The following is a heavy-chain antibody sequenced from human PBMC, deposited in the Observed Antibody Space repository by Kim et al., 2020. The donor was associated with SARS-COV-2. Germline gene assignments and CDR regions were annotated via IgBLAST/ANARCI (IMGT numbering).Heavy chain of an antibody. V-gene: IGHV3-21*01. D-gene: IGHD3-3*01. CDR3: ARETGEYDFWSGYYTHTYDYYYMDV. J-gene: IGHJ6*03. CDR1: GFTFSSYS. Sequence: GGSLRLSCAASGFTFSSYSMNWVRQAPGKGLEWVSSISSSSSYIYYADSVKGRFTISRDNAKNSLYLQMNSLRAEDTAVYYCARETGEYDFWSGYYTHTYDYYYMDVWGKGTTVTVSS. CDR2: ISSSSSYI.